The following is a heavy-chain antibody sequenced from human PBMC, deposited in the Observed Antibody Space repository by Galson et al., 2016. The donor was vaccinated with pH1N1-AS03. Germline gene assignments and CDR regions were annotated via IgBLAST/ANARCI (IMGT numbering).Heavy chain of an antibody. CDR2: IFGAGGVP. V-gene: IGHV3-23*01. CDR1: GFTFSSYA. J-gene: IGHJ4*02. D-gene: IGHD4-23*01. Sequence: SLRLSCAASGFTFSSYAMSWVRQAPGKGLEWVASIFGAGGVPYYAGSVKGRFAVSRDTSENTVYLQLDRLRAEDTAVYYCAEDQEAVADRQGYFVDDGGQATLVTVSS. CDR3: AEDQEAVADRQGYFVDD.